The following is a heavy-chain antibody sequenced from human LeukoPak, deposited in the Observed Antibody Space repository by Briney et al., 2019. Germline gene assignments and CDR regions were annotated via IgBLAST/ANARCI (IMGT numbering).Heavy chain of an antibody. CDR2: INPNSGGT. Sequence: ASVKVSCKASGYTFTGYYMHWVRQAPGQGLEWMGRINPNSGGTNYAQKFQGRVTMTRDTSISTAYMELSRLSSDDTAVYYCAREPTSSSWYGYYYMDVWGKGTTVTVSS. D-gene: IGHD6-13*01. J-gene: IGHJ6*03. CDR1: GYTFTGYY. CDR3: AREPTSSSWYGYYYMDV. V-gene: IGHV1-2*06.